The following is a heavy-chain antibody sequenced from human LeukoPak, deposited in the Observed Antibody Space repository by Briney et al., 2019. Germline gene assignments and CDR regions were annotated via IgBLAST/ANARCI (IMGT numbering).Heavy chain of an antibody. J-gene: IGHJ4*02. V-gene: IGHV3-53*01. CDR1: GFTVSSSY. Sequence: PGGSLRLSCAASGFTVSSSYMSWVRQAPGKGLEWVSVIYSGGSIHYAGSVKGRFTISRDNAKNTLYLQMNSLRADDTAVYYCARGHSSGNPDPLDSWGQGTLVIVSS. D-gene: IGHD3-22*01. CDR3: ARGHSSGNPDPLDS. CDR2: IYSGGSI.